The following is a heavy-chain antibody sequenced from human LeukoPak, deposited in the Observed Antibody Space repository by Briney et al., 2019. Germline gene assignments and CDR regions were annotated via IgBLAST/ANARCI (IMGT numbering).Heavy chain of an antibody. CDR2: IYYSGST. CDR3: AREGYSYGPYYFDY. V-gene: IGHV4-59*01. CDR1: GGSISSYY. J-gene: IGHJ4*02. Sequence: SSETLSLTCTVSGGSISSYYWSWIRQPPGKGLEWIGYIYYSGSTNYNPSLKSRVTISVDTSKNQFSLKLSSATAADTAVYYCAREGYSYGPYYFDYWGQGTLVTVSS. D-gene: IGHD5-18*01.